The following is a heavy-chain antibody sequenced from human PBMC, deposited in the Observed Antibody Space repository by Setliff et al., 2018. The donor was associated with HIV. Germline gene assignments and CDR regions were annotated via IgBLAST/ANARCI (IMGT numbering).Heavy chain of an antibody. CDR2: FSYTDEP. J-gene: IGHJ4*02. CDR1: GGSISSHY. D-gene: IGHD1-20*01. V-gene: IGHV4-59*08. CDR3: GRARSSWYNTSPYYFDS. Sequence: PSETLSLTCTVSGGSISSHYWSWIRQPPGKGLEWIGYFSYTDEPYINYLEYFNPSLKSRLGITLDKPRNQFSLKLTSVTAADTAVYYCGRARSSWYNTSPYYFDSWGQGTLVTVSS.